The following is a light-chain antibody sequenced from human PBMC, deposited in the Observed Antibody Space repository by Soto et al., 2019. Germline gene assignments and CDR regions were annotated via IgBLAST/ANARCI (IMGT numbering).Light chain of an antibody. CDR2: KAS. V-gene: IGKV1-5*03. Sequence: DLQMTQSPSTLSASVGDRITITCRASQSINSWLAWYQQKPGKAPKLLIYKASTLESGVPSRFSGSGSGTEFTLTISSLQPDDLATYYCQQYNSYPLTFGGGTKVEIK. J-gene: IGKJ4*01. CDR1: QSINSW. CDR3: QQYNSYPLT.